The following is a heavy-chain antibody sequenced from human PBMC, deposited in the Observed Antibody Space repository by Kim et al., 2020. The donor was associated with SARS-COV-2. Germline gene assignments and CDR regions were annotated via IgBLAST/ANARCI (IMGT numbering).Heavy chain of an antibody. CDR2: IYYSGNT. Sequence: SETLSLTCTVSGGSISSYYWSWIRQPPGKGLEWIGYIYYSGNTNYNPSLKSRVTISVDTSKNQFSLKLSSVTAADTAVYYCARTEAYSYDRSYYYGMDVWGQGTTVTVSS. V-gene: IGHV4-59*01. CDR3: ARTEAYSYDRSYYYGMDV. D-gene: IGHD5-18*01. J-gene: IGHJ6*02. CDR1: GGSISSYY.